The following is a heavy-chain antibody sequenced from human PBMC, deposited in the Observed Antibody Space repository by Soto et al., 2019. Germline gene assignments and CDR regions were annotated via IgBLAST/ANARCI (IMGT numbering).Heavy chain of an antibody. J-gene: IGHJ3*02. CDR3: ATAIADDAFDI. D-gene: IGHD2-2*01. CDR1: GYTFTSYA. CDR2: INAGNGNT. Sequence: GASVKVSCKASGYTFTSYAMHWVRQAPGQRLEWMGWINAGNGNTKYSQKLQCRVTITRDTSASTADMELSSLRSEDTAVYSCATAIADDAFDIWGRGTMVNVSS. V-gene: IGHV1-3*01.